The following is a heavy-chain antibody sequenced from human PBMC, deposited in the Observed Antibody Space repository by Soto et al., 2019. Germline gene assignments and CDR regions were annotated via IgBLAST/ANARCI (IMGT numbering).Heavy chain of an antibody. Sequence: EVQLLESGGGLVRPGGSLRLSCAASGFTFSTYAMNWVRQAPGNGLEWVSAISGSGGSIHYADSVKGRFTISRDNSKITLYLHMNSLRDEDTAVYHCVKGYWKGDVWGQGTTVTVSS. CDR2: ISGSGGSI. CDR1: GFTFSTYA. J-gene: IGHJ6*02. V-gene: IGHV3-23*01. D-gene: IGHD1-1*01. CDR3: VKGYWKGDV.